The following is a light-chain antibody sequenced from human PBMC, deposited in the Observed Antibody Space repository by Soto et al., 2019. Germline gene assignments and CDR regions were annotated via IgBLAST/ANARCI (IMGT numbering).Light chain of an antibody. J-gene: IGKJ5*01. CDR2: GAS. V-gene: IGKV3-15*01. CDR3: QQSGNWPH. CDR1: QSVSSK. Sequence: EIVMTQSPATLSVSPGEGATLSCRASQSVSSKLAWYQQKPGQAPRLLIYGASTRATGIPDRFSGSGSGTDFTLTISSLEPEDFATYFCQQSGNWPHLGQGTRLEIK.